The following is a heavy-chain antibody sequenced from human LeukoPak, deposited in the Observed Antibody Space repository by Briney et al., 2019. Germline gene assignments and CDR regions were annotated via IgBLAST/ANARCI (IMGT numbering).Heavy chain of an antibody. J-gene: IGHJ3*02. CDR2: IYPGDSDT. V-gene: IGHV5-51*01. Sequence: GESLKISCKGSGYNFINYWIGWVRQMPGKGLEWMGIIYPGDSDTRYSPSFQGQVTISVDKSISTAYVQWNSLKASDTAMYYCARGAIEMGTTNAFDIWGQGTMVTVSS. CDR3: ARGAIEMGTTNAFDI. CDR1: GYNFINYW. D-gene: IGHD5-24*01.